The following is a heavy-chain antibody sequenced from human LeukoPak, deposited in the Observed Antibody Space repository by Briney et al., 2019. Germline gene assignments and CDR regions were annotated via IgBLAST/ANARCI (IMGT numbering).Heavy chain of an antibody. Sequence: ASVKVSCKASGGTFSSYAISWVRQAPGQGLEWMGGIIPIFGTANYAQKFQGRVTITTDESTSTAYMELSSLRSEDTAVYYCARGYCTNGVCPFDYWGQGTLVTVSS. V-gene: IGHV1-69*05. CDR1: GGTFSSYA. CDR3: ARGYCTNGVCPFDY. D-gene: IGHD2-8*01. J-gene: IGHJ4*02. CDR2: IIPIFGTA.